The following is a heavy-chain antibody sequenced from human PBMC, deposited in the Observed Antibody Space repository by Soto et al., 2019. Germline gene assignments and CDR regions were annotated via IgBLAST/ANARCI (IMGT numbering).Heavy chain of an antibody. CDR2: IKSKTDGGTT. Sequence: PGGSLRLSCAASGFTFSNAWMSWVRQAPGKGLEWVGRIKSKTDGGTTDYAAPMKGRFTISRDDSKNTLYLQMNSLKTEDTAVYYCTAPGNQWSYGMDVWGQGTTVTVSS. CDR3: TAPGNQWSYGMDV. J-gene: IGHJ6*02. D-gene: IGHD2-15*01. V-gene: IGHV3-15*01. CDR1: GFTFSNAW.